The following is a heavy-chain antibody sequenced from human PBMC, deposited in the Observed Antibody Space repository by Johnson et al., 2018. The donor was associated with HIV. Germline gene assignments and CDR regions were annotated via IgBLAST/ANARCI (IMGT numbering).Heavy chain of an antibody. CDR1: GFTFDDYA. J-gene: IGHJ3*02. CDR3: ARDSHYYDSSGPISHNGAFDI. CDR2: ISSDGGST. D-gene: IGHD3-22*01. V-gene: IGHV3-64*01. Sequence: EVQLMESGGGLVQPGRSLRLSCAASGFTFDDYAMHWVRQAPGKGLECVSAISSDGGSTYYANSVKGRFTISRDNSKNTLYFQMNSLRAEDTAVYYCARDSHYYDSSGPISHNGAFDIWGQGTMVIVSS.